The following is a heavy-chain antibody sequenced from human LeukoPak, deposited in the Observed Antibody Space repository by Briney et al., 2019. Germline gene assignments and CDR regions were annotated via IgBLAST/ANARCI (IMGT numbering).Heavy chain of an antibody. D-gene: IGHD4-17*01. J-gene: IGHJ4*02. CDR1: GFTFSSYG. CDR3: AKGGYGDYRGEWDY. V-gene: IGHV3-30*18. Sequence: GGSLRLSCAASGFTFSSYGMHWVRQAPGKGLEWVAVISYDGSNKYYADYVKGRFTISRDNSKDTLYLQMNRLRAEDTAVYDCAKGGYGDYRGEWDYWGQGTLVTVSS. CDR2: ISYDGSNK.